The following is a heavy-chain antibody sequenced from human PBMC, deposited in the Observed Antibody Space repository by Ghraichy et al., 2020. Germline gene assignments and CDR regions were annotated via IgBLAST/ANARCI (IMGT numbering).Heavy chain of an antibody. D-gene: IGHD5-12*01. CDR2: IHYSGST. V-gene: IGHV4-59*01. CDR3: ARAPWIELHFDS. CDR1: GSSIISYY. J-gene: IGHJ4*02. Sequence: LSLTCTVSGSSIISYYWSWIRQPPGKGLEWIGYIHYSGSTKYNPSLKSRVSISLDTSKSQFSLKMSSVTAADTTVYYCARAPWIELHFDSWGQGTLVTVSS.